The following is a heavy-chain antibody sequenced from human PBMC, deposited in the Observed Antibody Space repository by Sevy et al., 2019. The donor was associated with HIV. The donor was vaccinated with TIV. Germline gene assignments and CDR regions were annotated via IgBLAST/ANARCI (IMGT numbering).Heavy chain of an antibody. CDR1: GFTFSSYA. V-gene: IGHV3-30-3*01. CDR2: ISYDGSNK. D-gene: IGHD2-15*01. Sequence: GESLKISCAASGFTFSSYAMHWVRQAPGKGLEWVAVISYDGSNKYYADSVKGRFTISRDNSKNTLYLQMNSLRAEDTAVYYCARGMVEPRGYYYYYGMDVWGQGTTVTVSS. J-gene: IGHJ6*02. CDR3: ARGMVEPRGYYYYYGMDV.